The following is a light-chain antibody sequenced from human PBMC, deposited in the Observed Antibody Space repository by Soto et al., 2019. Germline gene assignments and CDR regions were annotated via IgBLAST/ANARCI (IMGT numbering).Light chain of an antibody. J-gene: IGKJ5*01. Sequence: EIVMTQSPATLSVSPGERATLSCRASQSVSSNLAWYQQKPGQAPRLLIYGASTRATGIPARFSGSGSGTEFTLTISSLQSEDFAVYYCQQYNSWPITFGQGTLLEIK. CDR1: QSVSSN. CDR3: QQYNSWPIT. CDR2: GAS. V-gene: IGKV3-15*01.